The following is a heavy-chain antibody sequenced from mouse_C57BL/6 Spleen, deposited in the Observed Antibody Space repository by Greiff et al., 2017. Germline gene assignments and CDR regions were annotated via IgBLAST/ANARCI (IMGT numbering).Heavy chain of an antibody. V-gene: IGHV1-64*01. CDR2: IHPNSGST. D-gene: IGHD3-1*01. Sequence: QVQLQQPGAELVKPGASVKLSCKASGYTFTSYWMHWVKQRPGQGLEWIGMIHPNSGSTNYNEKFKSKATLTVDKSSSTAYLQRSSLTSEDSAVYYCARSGPYFDYWGQGTTLTVSS. CDR3: ARSGPYFDY. J-gene: IGHJ2*01. CDR1: GYTFTSYW.